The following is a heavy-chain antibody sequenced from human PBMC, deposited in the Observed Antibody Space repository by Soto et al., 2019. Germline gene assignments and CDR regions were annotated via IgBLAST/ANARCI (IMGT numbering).Heavy chain of an antibody. V-gene: IGHV4-61*01. CDR3: ARDGVSSGYYSGY. Sequence: SETLSLTCTVSGGSVSSGSYYWSWIRQPPGKGLEWIGYIYYSGSTNYNPSLKSRVTISLDTSKNQFSLKLNSVTAADTAVYYCARDGVSSGYYSGYWGQGTLVTVSS. D-gene: IGHD3-22*01. CDR2: IYYSGST. CDR1: GGSVSSGSYY. J-gene: IGHJ4*02.